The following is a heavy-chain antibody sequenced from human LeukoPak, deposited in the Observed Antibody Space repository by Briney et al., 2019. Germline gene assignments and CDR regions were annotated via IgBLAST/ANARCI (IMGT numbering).Heavy chain of an antibody. J-gene: IGHJ4*02. CDR1: GFTFSSYS. V-gene: IGHV3-21*01. D-gene: IGHD1-26*01. Sequence: GGSLRLSCAASGFTFSSYSMNWVRQAPGKGLEWVSSISSSSSYIYYADSVKGRFTISRDNAENSLYLQMNSLRAEDTAVYYCAREREGHFDYWGQRTLVTVSS. CDR3: AREREGHFDY. CDR2: ISSSSSYI.